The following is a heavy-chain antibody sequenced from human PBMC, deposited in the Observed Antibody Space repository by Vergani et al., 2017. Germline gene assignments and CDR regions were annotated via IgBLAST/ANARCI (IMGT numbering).Heavy chain of an antibody. V-gene: IGHV3-23*04. Sequence: EVQLVESGGGLVQPGGSLRLSCAASGFTFSSYAMSWVRQAPGKGLEWVSAISGSGGSTYYADSVKGRFTISRDNSKNTLYLQMNSLRAEDTAVYYCAKVKYSSSWGALLPFDYWGQGTLVTVSS. D-gene: IGHD6-13*01. J-gene: IGHJ4*02. CDR3: AKVKYSSSWGALLPFDY. CDR2: ISGSGGST. CDR1: GFTFSSYA.